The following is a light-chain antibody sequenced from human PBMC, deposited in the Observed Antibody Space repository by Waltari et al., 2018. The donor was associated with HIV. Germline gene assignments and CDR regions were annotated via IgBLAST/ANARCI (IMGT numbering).Light chain of an antibody. Sequence: QSVLNQPPSASGTPGQRVAISCSGSSSNIETNTVNWYQHLPGAAPKLLIYRNNLRPSGVPDRFSGSRSATSASLAISGLLSEDEADYYCASWDDNLKGEVFGGGTKLTVL. V-gene: IGLV1-44*01. CDR3: ASWDDNLKGEV. J-gene: IGLJ3*02. CDR1: SSNIETNT. CDR2: RNN.